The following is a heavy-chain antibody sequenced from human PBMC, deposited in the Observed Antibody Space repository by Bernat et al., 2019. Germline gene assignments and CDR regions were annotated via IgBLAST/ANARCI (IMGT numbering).Heavy chain of an antibody. D-gene: IGHD5-18*01. CDR2: ITHSGST. J-gene: IGHJ6*02. CDR1: GGSFRGYY. CDR3: ARVSPSYGYYYYYGMDV. V-gene: IGHV4-34*01. Sequence: QVQLQQWGAGLLKSSETLSLTCAVYGGSFRGYYWSWIRQTPGKGLEWIGEITHSGSTNYNPSLKSRVTTSVDTSKNQFSLKLNSVTAADTAVYYCARVSPSYGYYYYYGMDVWGQGTTVTVSS.